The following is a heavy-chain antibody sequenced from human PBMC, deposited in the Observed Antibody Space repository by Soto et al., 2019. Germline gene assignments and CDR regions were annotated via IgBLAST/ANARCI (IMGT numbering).Heavy chain of an antibody. CDR3: ARRYDFWSGYLYYYYMDV. V-gene: IGHV4-59*08. J-gene: IGHJ6*03. D-gene: IGHD3-3*01. CDR2: IYYSGST. Sequence: QVQLQESGPGLVKPSETLSLTCTVSGGSISSYYWSWIRQPPGKGLEWIGYIYYSGSTNYNPSLNSRFTISVDTSKNPFSLKLSSVTAADTAVYYCARRYDFWSGYLYYYYMDVWGKGTTVTVSS. CDR1: GGSISSYY.